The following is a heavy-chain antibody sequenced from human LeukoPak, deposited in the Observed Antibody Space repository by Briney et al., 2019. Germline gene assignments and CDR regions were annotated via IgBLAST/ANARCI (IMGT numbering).Heavy chain of an antibody. CDR1: GGSISSYY. CDR3: ARDVDSSGYIDY. Sequence: SETLSLTCTVSGGSISSYYWSWIRQPPGKGLEWIGYIYYSGSTNYNPSLKSRVTISVDTSKNQFSLKLSSVTAAGTAVYYCARDVDSSGYIDYWGQGTLVTVSS. V-gene: IGHV4-59*01. CDR2: IYYSGST. J-gene: IGHJ4*02. D-gene: IGHD3-22*01.